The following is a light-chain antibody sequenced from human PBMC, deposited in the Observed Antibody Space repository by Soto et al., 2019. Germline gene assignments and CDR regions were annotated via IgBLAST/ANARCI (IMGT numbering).Light chain of an antibody. CDR3: QQYYSLPYT. CDR1: QSVLYSSNNKNH. V-gene: IGKV4-1*01. CDR2: WAS. J-gene: IGKJ2*01. Sequence: DIVMTQSPDSLAVSLGERATFNCMSSQSVLYSSNNKNHLAWYQQKPGQPPKLLIYWASTRQSGVPERFSGSASGTDFTLTISSLQAEDVAVYYCQQYYSLPYTFGQGTKLEIK.